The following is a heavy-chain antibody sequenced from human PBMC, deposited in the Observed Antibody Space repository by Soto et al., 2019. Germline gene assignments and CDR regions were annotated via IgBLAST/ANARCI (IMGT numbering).Heavy chain of an antibody. CDR3: AREHRFLASDGMDV. CDR1: GGTFSSYA. D-gene: IGHD3-10*01. CDR2: IIPIFGTA. J-gene: IGHJ6*02. V-gene: IGHV1-69*13. Sequence: GASVKVSCKASGGTFSSYAISWVRQAPGQGLEWMGGIIPIFGTANYAQKFQGRVTITADESTSTAYMELSSLRSEDTAVYYCAREHRFLASDGMDVWGQGTTVTVSS.